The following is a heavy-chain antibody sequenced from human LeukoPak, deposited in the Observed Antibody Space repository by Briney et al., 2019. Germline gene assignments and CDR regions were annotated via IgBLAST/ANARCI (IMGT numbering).Heavy chain of an antibody. CDR1: GGSISSYY. Sequence: PSETLSLTCTVSGGSISSYYWSWIRQPPGKGLEWIGYIYYSGSTNYNPSLKSRVTISVDTSKNQFSLKLSSVTAADTAVYYCARHGSGGWDLNLGYWGQGTLVTVSS. D-gene: IGHD6-19*01. CDR3: ARHGSGGWDLNLGY. J-gene: IGHJ4*02. CDR2: IYYSGST. V-gene: IGHV4-59*08.